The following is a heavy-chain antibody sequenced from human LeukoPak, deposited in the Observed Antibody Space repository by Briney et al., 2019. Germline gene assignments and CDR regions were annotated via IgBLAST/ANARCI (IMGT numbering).Heavy chain of an antibody. CDR3: ARGSKQLGRTLDY. D-gene: IGHD6-6*01. J-gene: IGHJ4*02. CDR2: INHSGST. CDR1: GGSISGGSYY. V-gene: IGHV4-39*07. Sequence: RPSETLSLTCTVSGGSISGGSYYWGWIRQPPGKGLEWIGEINHSGSTNYNPSLKSRVTISVDTSKNQFSLKLTSVTAADTAVYYCARGSKQLGRTLDYWGQGTLVTVSS.